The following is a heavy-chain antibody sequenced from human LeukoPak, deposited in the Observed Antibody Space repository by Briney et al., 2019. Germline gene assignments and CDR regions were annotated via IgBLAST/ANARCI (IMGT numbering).Heavy chain of an antibody. CDR2: INQDGSEK. V-gene: IGHV3-7*04. D-gene: IGHD5-18*01. CDR1: GFTFSSYA. J-gene: IGHJ6*02. CDR3: ARDTRRDTYYHGMDV. Sequence: GGSLRLSCAASGFTFSSYAMSWVRQAPGKGLEWVANINQDGSEKFYVDSVRGRFTISRDNAKNSLYLQMNSLRAEDTAVYYCARDTRRDTYYHGMDVWGQGTTVTVSS.